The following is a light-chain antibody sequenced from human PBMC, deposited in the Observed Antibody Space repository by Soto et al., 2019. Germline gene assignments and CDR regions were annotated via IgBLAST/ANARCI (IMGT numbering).Light chain of an antibody. CDR2: DNN. CDR1: DSNTGSNF. Sequence: QSVLTQPPSVSAASGQKVSISCSGSDSNTGSNFVSWFQQLPGTAPKLLIYDNNSRPSGIPDRFSGSKSGTSATLDISGLQTGDEAHYYCGTWDRSLSIYVFGSGTKVTVL. J-gene: IGLJ1*01. V-gene: IGLV1-51*01. CDR3: GTWDRSLSIYV.